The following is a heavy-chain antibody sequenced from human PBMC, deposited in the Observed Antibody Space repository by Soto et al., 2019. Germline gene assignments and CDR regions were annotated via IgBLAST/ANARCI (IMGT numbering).Heavy chain of an antibody. CDR3: ATSYDSGFDP. CDR1: GYSFSTYA. V-gene: IGHV1-18*01. D-gene: IGHD3-3*01. Sequence: QLQLMQSGGEAKNPGASVKVSCEASGYSFSTYAISWLRQAPGQGLQWMGLITPNNGYTNYAQKFKGRLILTTEIPSSTAYMELTSLRYDDTAMYYCATSYDSGFDPWGQGTLVSVS. CDR2: ITPNNGYT. J-gene: IGHJ5*02.